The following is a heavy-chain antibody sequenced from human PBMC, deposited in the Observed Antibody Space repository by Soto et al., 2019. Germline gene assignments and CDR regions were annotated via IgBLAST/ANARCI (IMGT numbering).Heavy chain of an antibody. J-gene: IGHJ5*02. CDR1: GFTISNYW. V-gene: IGHV3-74*01. CDR3: SRDRPHNWFDP. CDR2: IDSYGGYT. Sequence: EGQLVESGGGLVQPGGSLSLSCAASGFTISNYWMHWVRQSPGKGLVWVAGIDSYGGYTRYADSVRGRFTISRDNGKNSLYLQMNSLSHGDMVGYYCSRDRPHNWFDPGGQGALVTVST.